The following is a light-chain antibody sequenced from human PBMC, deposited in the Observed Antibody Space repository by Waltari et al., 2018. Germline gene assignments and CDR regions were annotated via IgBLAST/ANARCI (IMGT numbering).Light chain of an antibody. CDR1: GLAGHY. V-gene: IGLV3-25*03. CDR2: RDS. J-gene: IGLJ1*01. CDR3: QSADFSRSHTSYV. Sequence: YELAQPPSVSVSPGQTARIPCSGNGLAGHYVYWYQKKAGQAPVLVMYRDSGRPSGIPERFSGSSSGTTVTLIISGVQAEDEADYYCQSADFSRSHTSYVFGTGTKVTVL.